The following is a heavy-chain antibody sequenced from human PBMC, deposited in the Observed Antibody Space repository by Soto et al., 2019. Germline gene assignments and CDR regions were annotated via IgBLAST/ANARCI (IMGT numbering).Heavy chain of an antibody. Sequence: EVQLLQSGGGLVQPGGSLRLSCAASGFTFSDYAMSWIRQAPGEGLKWVSYIHGPGDSAYYADSVKGRFCVSRDNYDSTMFLQMGGLRVDDTAVYYCVKEGVHYNGQWDWFDLWGQGTLVTVSS. CDR1: GFTFSDYA. V-gene: IGHV3-23*01. D-gene: IGHD3-10*01. CDR2: IHGPGDSA. J-gene: IGHJ5*02. CDR3: VKEGVHYNGQWDWFDL.